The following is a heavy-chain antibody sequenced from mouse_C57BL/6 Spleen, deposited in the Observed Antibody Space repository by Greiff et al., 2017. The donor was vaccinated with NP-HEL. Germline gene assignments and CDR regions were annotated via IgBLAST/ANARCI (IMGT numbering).Heavy chain of an antibody. D-gene: IGHD1-1*01. CDR3: ASLYYGSRGGYFDV. Sequence: EVKLVESGGGLVKPGGSLKLSCAASGFTFSDYGMHWVRQAPEKGLEWVAYISSGSSTIYYADTVKGRFTISRDNAKNTLFLQMTSLRSEDTAMYYCASLYYGSRGGYFDVWGTGTTVTVSS. CDR2: ISSGSSTI. CDR1: GFTFSDYG. J-gene: IGHJ1*03. V-gene: IGHV5-17*01.